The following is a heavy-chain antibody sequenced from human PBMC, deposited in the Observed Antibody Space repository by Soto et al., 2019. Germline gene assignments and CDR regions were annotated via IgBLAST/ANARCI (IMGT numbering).Heavy chain of an antibody. CDR3: ARVREHYDFWSGPPEGYYYYYGMDV. D-gene: IGHD3-3*01. Sequence: ASVKVSCKASGGTFSSYAISWVRQAPGQGLEWMGGIIPIFGTANYAQKFQGRVTITADKSTSTAYMELSSLRSEDTAVYYCARVREHYDFWSGPPEGYYYYYGMDVRGQGTTVTVSS. J-gene: IGHJ6*02. CDR1: GGTFSSYA. CDR2: IIPIFGTA. V-gene: IGHV1-69*06.